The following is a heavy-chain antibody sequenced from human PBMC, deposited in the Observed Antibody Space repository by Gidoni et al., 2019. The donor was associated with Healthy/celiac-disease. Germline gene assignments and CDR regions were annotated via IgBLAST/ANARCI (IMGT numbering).Heavy chain of an antibody. CDR3: AAGYGYFHDY. D-gene: IGHD5-18*01. CDR1: GFTFSSYG. CDR2: IWYDGSNK. J-gene: IGHJ4*02. V-gene: IGHV3-33*01. Sequence: QVQLVESGGGVVQPGRSLRLSCAASGFTFSSYGMHWVRQAPGKGLEWVAVIWYDGSNKYYADSVKGRFTISRDNSKNTLYLQMNSLRAEDTAVYYCAAGYGYFHDYWGQGTLVTVSS.